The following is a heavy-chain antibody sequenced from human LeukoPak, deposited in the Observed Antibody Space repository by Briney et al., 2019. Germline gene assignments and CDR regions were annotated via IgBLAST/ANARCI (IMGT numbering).Heavy chain of an antibody. CDR1: GFTVSSNY. J-gene: IGHJ6*02. CDR3: ARDRRSRPLPPNYYYYGMDV. V-gene: IGHV3-53*01. Sequence: PGGSLRLSCAASGFTVSSNYMSWVRQAPGKGLEWVSVIYSGGSTYYADSVKGRFTISRDNSKNTLYLQMNSLRAEDTAVYYCARDRRSRPLPPNYYYYGMDVWGQGTTVTVSS. CDR2: IYSGGST. D-gene: IGHD6-6*01.